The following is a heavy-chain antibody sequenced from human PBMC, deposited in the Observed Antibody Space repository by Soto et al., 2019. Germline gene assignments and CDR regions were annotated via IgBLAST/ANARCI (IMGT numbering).Heavy chain of an antibody. J-gene: IGHJ5*02. CDR2: IIPIFGTA. CDR3: ARDLLDSYDSSGYHRWFDP. D-gene: IGHD3-22*01. V-gene: IGHV1-69*06. Sequence: QVQLVQSGAEVKKPGSSVKVSCKASGGTFSSYAISWVRQAPGQGLEWMGGIIPIFGTANYAQKFQGRVTFTPDKSTITAYMELSSLRSEDTAVYYCARDLLDSYDSSGYHRWFDPWGQGTLVTVSS. CDR1: GGTFSSYA.